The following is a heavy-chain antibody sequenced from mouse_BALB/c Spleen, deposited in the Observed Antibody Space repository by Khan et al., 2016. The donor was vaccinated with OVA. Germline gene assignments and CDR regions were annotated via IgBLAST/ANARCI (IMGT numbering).Heavy chain of an antibody. CDR1: GYTFTDYA. V-gene: IGHV1S137*01. Sequence: VQLQESGAELVRPGVSVKLSCKGSGYTFTDYAMHWVKQSPAKSLEWIAVISTYYGDACYTQKFKGMATMTVDKSSSTAYLELARLTSEDSAIYACERAGRFAYWGQGTLVTVSA. CDR3: ERAGRFAY. J-gene: IGHJ3*01. CDR2: ISTYYGDA.